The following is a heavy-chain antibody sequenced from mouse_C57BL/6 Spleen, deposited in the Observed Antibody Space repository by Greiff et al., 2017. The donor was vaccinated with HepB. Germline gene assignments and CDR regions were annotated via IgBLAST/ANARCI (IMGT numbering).Heavy chain of an antibody. V-gene: IGHV1-54*01. Sequence: QVQLQHSGAELVRPGTSVKVSCKASGYAFTNYLIEWVKQRPGQGLEWIGVINPGSGGTNYNEKFKGKATLTADKSSSTAYMQLSSLTSEDSAVYFCARGILPYCDYWGQGTTLTVSS. CDR2: INPGSGGT. D-gene: IGHD5-5*01. CDR1: GYAFTNYL. J-gene: IGHJ2*01. CDR3: ARGILPYCDY.